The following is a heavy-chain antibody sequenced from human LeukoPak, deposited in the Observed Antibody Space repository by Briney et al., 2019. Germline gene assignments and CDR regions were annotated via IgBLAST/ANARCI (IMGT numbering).Heavy chain of an antibody. CDR3: ARGNGIFGVVSDY. D-gene: IGHD3-3*01. CDR2: INPNSGGT. J-gene: IGHJ4*02. Sequence: ASVKVSCKASGYTFTGYYMHWVRQAPGQGLEWMGRINPNSGGTNYAQKFQGRVTMTRDTSISTAYMELSRLRSDDTAVYYCARGNGIFGVVSDYWGQGTLVTVSS. CDR1: GYTFTGYY. V-gene: IGHV1-2*06.